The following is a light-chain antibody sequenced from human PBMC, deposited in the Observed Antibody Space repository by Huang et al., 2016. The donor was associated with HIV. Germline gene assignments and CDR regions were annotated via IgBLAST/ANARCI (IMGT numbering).Light chain of an antibody. Sequence: DIQMTQSPSSLSASVGDRVTITCRASQSISSYLNWYQQKPGKAPKRLIYAASSLQSGVPSRFSGSGSGTAFTLTISSLQPEDFATYYCQQSYSTPPITFGQGTRLEIK. J-gene: IGKJ5*01. CDR1: QSISSY. CDR3: QQSYSTPPIT. V-gene: IGKV1-39*01. CDR2: AAS.